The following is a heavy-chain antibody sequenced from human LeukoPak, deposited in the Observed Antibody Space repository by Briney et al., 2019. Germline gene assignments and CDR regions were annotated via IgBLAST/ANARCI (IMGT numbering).Heavy chain of an antibody. D-gene: IGHD3-22*01. CDR1: GGTFSSYA. CDR3: ARGPLHSSGYCAFDI. Sequence: ASVKVSCKASGGTFSSYAISWVRQATGPGLEWMGWMNPNSGNTGHAQKFQGRVTMTRNTSISTAYMELSSLRSEDTAVYYCARGPLHSSGYCAFDIWGQGTMVTVSS. J-gene: IGHJ3*02. V-gene: IGHV1-8*02. CDR2: MNPNSGNT.